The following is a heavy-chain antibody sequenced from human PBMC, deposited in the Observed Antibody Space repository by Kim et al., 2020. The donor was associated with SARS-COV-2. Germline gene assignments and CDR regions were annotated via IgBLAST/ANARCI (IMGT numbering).Heavy chain of an antibody. CDR2: IRSKAYGGTT. CDR1: GFTFGDYA. CDR3: TREDNWNRDDAFDI. D-gene: IGHD1-20*01. V-gene: IGHV3-49*04. J-gene: IGHJ3*02. Sequence: GGSLRLSCTASGFTFGDYAMSWVRQAPGKGLEWVGFIRSKAYGGTTEYAASVKGRFTISRDDSKSIAYLQMNSLKTEDTAVYYCTREDNWNRDDAFDIWGQGTMVTVSS.